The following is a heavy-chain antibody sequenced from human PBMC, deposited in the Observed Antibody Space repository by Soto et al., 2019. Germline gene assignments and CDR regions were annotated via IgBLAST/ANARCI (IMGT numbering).Heavy chain of an antibody. CDR3: ATDKGDFTFGP. J-gene: IGHJ5*02. V-gene: IGHV1-18*04. D-gene: IGHD3-3*01. CDR1: GYSFSTNG. CDR2: ISANTGDT. Sequence: QVQLAQSGAEVKKPGASITVSCKASGYSFSTNGVSWVRHAPGQGLEWMGWISANTGDTLYAEKFEDRITLTADTPTTTAYMELRSLRPDDTATYFCATDKGDFTFGPWGQGTLITVSS.